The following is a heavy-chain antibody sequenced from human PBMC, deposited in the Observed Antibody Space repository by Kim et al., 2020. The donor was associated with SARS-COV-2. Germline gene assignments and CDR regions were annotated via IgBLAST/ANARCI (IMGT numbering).Heavy chain of an antibody. V-gene: IGHV3-49*03. CDR3: TRRMVRGVICFDY. D-gene: IGHD3-10*01. CDR1: GFTFGDYA. CDR2: IRSKAYGGTT. J-gene: IGHJ4*02. Sequence: GGSLRLSCTASGFTFGDYAMSWFRQAPGKGLEWVGFIRSKAYGGTTEYAASVKGRFTISRDDSKSIAYLQMNSLKTEDTAVYYCTRRMVRGVICFDYWGQGTLVTVSS.